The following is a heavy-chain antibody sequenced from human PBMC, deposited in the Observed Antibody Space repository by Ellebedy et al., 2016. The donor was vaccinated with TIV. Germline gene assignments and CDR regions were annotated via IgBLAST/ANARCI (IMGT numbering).Heavy chain of an antibody. Sequence: AASVKVSCKASGSTFTSSAVQWVRQARGQRLEWIGWIVVGSGSTTYAQKVQERVTITRDMSTSTAYMELSSLRSEDTAVYYCAAEVGVTGFQQWGQGTLVTVSS. CDR2: IVVGSGST. CDR3: AAEVGVTGFQQ. D-gene: IGHD1-26*01. J-gene: IGHJ1*01. V-gene: IGHV1-58*01. CDR1: GSTFTSSA.